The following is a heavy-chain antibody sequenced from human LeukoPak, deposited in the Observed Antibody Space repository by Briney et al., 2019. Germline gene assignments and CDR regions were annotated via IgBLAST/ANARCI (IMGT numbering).Heavy chain of an antibody. CDR3: ARTMIVVSWYFDY. Sequence: SETLSLTCAVYGGSFSGYYWSWIRQPPGKGLEWIGEINHSGSTNYNPSLKSRVTISVDTSKNQFSLKLSSVTAADTAVYYCARTMIVVSWYFDYWGQGTLVTVSS. CDR2: INHSGST. J-gene: IGHJ4*02. V-gene: IGHV4-34*01. D-gene: IGHD3-22*01. CDR1: GGSFSGYY.